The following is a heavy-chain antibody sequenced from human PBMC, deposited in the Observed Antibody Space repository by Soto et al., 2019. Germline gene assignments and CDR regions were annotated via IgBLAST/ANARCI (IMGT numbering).Heavy chain of an antibody. Sequence: QVQLVQSGGEVKKPGASVKVSCKTSGYSFTTYGISWVRQAPGQGLEWMGWISGYNSNTNDAQKFQGRVTMTTYTSTSTAYMELRSLRSDDTAVYYCASEGPAPYYYYGMDVWGQGTTVTVSS. CDR1: GYSFTTYG. J-gene: IGHJ6*02. CDR2: ISGYNSNT. CDR3: ASEGPAPYYYYGMDV. V-gene: IGHV1-18*01.